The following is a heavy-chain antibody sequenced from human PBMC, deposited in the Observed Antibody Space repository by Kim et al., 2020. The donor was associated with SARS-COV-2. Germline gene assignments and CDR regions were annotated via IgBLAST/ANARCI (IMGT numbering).Heavy chain of an antibody. CDR2: ISGSGGST. J-gene: IGHJ6*02. V-gene: IGHV3-23*01. CDR3: AKDIPPKTAPYIYSSSWYWDYYCGMDV. Sequence: GGSLRLSCAASGFTFSSYAMSWVRQAPGKGLEWVSAISGSGGSTYYADSVKGRFTISRDNSKNTLYLQMNSLRAEDTAVYYCAKDIPPKTAPYIYSSSWYWDYYCGMDVWGQGTTVTGSS. CDR1: GFTFSSYA. D-gene: IGHD6-13*01.